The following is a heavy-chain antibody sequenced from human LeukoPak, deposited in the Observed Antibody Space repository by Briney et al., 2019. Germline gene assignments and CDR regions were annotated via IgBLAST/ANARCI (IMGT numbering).Heavy chain of an antibody. V-gene: IGHV3-11*01. J-gene: IGHJ6*02. Sequence: GGSLRLSCAASGFTFSDCYMSWVRQAPGKGLEWVSYISSSGTTIYYADSVKGRFSISRDNAKNSLYLQMNSLRAEDTAVYYCARGGTFYHGMDVWGQGTTVTVSS. CDR3: ARGGTFYHGMDV. CDR1: GFTFSDCY. D-gene: IGHD3-16*01. CDR2: ISSSGTTI.